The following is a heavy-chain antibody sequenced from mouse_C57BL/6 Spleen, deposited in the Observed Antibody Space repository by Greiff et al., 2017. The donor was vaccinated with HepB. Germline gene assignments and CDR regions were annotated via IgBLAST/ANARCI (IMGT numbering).Heavy chain of an antibody. CDR2: IYPGSGST. Sequence: VQLQQSGAELVKPGASVKLSCKASGYTFTSYGITWVKQRPGQGLEWIGDIYPGSGSTYYNEKFKGKATLTVDTSSSTAYMQLSSLTSEDSAVYYWARAGTAMDYWGQGTSVTVSA. V-gene: IGHV1-55*01. J-gene: IGHJ4*01. CDR1: GYTFTSYG. CDR3: ARAGTAMDY. D-gene: IGHD4-1*01.